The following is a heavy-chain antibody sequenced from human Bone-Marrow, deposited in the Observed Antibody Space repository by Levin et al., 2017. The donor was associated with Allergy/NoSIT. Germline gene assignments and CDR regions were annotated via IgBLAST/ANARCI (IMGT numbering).Heavy chain of an antibody. CDR2: ISSDGNKA. V-gene: IGHV3-30*03. Sequence: PGESLKISCAASKFTFSTFDMHWVRQAPGKGLEWVAIISSDGNKAHYADSLEGRFTISRDNSKNTLYLQMNSLRVEDTAVYFCAREAATLYFDSWGQGALVTVSS. CDR3: AREAATLYFDS. J-gene: IGHJ4*02. D-gene: IGHD6-25*01. CDR1: KFTFSTFD.